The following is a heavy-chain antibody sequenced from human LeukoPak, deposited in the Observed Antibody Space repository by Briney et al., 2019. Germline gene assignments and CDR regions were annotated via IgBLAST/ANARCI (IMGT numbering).Heavy chain of an antibody. D-gene: IGHD3-22*01. CDR3: ARLPDNYYDSSGYPYYFDY. CDR2: ICYSGST. J-gene: IGHJ4*02. V-gene: IGHV4-39*01. CDR1: GGSISSSSYC. Sequence: SETLSLTCSVSGGSISSSSYCWGWLRQPPGKGLEWIGNICYSGSTYYNPSLKSRVTISVDTSKNQFSLKLSSVTAADTAVYYCARLPDNYYDSSGYPYYFDYWGQGTLVTVSS.